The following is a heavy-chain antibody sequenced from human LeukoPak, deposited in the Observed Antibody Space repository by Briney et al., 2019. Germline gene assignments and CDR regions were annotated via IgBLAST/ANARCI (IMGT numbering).Heavy chain of an antibody. CDR1: GYTLTELS. V-gene: IGHV1-24*01. D-gene: IGHD4-17*01. CDR3: ATSFIDYGDEVSYYYGMDV. Sequence: GASVKVSCKVSGYTLTELSMHWVRQAPGKGLEWMGGFDPEDGETIYAQKFQGRVTMTEDTSTDTAYMELSSLRSEDTAVYYCATSFIDYGDEVSYYYGMDVWGQGTTVTVSS. J-gene: IGHJ6*02. CDR2: FDPEDGET.